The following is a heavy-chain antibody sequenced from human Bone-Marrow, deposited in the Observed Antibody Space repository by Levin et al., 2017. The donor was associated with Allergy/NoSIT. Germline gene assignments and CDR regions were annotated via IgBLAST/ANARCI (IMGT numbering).Heavy chain of an antibody. CDR1: GFSLRSYS. Sequence: GESLKISCEASGFSLRSYSMYWVRQAPGKGLEWVAVISFDGSDKYYGDSVKGRFSISRDTSKNTLFLQMNSLRPEDRAVYYCARSYYDFWRGYGMDVWGQGTTVTVS. CDR2: ISFDGSDK. D-gene: IGHD3/OR15-3a*01. CDR3: ARSYYDFWRGYGMDV. V-gene: IGHV3-30*03. J-gene: IGHJ6*02.